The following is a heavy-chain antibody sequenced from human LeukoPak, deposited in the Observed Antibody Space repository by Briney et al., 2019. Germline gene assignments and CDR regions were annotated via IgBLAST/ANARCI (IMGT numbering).Heavy chain of an antibody. V-gene: IGHV1-2*02. CDR2: INPNSGGT. J-gene: IGHJ4*02. D-gene: IGHD3-22*01. Sequence: ASVKVSCKASGYTFTGYYMHWVRQAPGQGLEWMGWINPNSGGTNYAQKLQGRVTMTTDTSMSTAYMDLRSLRSDDTAVYYCARKLYDSSRYGQTYYFDYWGQGTLVTVSS. CDR3: ARKLYDSSRYGQTYYFDY. CDR1: GYTFTGYY.